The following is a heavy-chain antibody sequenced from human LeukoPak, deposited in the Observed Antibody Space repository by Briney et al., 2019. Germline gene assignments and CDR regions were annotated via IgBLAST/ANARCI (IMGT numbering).Heavy chain of an antibody. CDR1: GYTLTELS. D-gene: IGHD1-26*01. CDR2: FEPEDGET. CDR3: ARSELLRVAFDI. V-gene: IGHV1-24*01. Sequence: ASVKVSCKVSGYTLTELSMHWGRQAPGKGLEWMGGFEPEDGETIYAQKFQGRVTMTEDTSTDTAYMELSSLRSENTAVYYCARSELLRVAFDIWGQGTMVSVS. J-gene: IGHJ3*02.